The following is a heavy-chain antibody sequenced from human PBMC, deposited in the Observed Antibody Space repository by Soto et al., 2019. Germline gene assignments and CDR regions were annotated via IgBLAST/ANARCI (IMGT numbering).Heavy chain of an antibody. CDR3: ARGFGGKAAHFDY. CDR2: IYYSGST. CDR1: GGSISSYY. Sequence: SETLSLNCTVSGGSISSYYWSWIRQPPGKGLEWIGYIYYSGSTNYNPSLKSRVTISMDTSKNHFSLKLSAVTAADTAVYYCARGFGGKAAHFDYWGQGTLVTVSS. J-gene: IGHJ4*02. V-gene: IGHV4-59*01. D-gene: IGHD1-26*01.